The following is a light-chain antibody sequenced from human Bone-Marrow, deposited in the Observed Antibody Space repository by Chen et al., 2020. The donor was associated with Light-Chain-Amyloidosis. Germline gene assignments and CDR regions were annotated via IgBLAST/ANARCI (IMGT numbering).Light chain of an antibody. V-gene: IGKV1-39*01. CDR3: QQSYSTPRT. CDR2: AAS. J-gene: IGKJ4*01. Sequence: DIQMTSSPSSLSASVGDRVTITCRASQSISSYLNWYQQKPGKAPKLLIYAASSLQSGVPSMFSGSGSGTDFTLTISSLQPEDFATYYCQQSYSTPRTFGGGTKVEIK. CDR1: QSISSY.